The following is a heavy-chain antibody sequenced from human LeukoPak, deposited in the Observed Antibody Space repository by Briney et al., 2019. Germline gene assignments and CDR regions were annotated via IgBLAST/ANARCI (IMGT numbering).Heavy chain of an antibody. V-gene: IGHV1-24*01. CDR1: GYTLTELS. Sequence: GASMKVSCKVSGYTLTELSMHWVRQAPGKGLEWMGGFDLEDGETIYAQKFQGRVTMTEDTSTDTDYMELSSLRSEDTAVYYCATDRILSDAHIVPGGFDPCGQRTLVTVSS. D-gene: IGHD2-8*01. J-gene: IGHJ5*02. CDR2: FDLEDGET. CDR3: ATDRILSDAHIVPGGFDP.